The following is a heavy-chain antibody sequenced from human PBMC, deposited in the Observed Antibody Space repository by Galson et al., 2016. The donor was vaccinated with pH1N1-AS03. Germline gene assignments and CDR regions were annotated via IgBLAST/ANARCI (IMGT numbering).Heavy chain of an antibody. CDR1: GASVISGSYY. Sequence: SETLSLTCTVSGASVISGSYYWSWIRQPPGERLEWIGYISYSGSTNYNPSLKSRVAISVDTSNNQFSLRLSSVTAADTAVYFWSSTPYYPFWSGYTPLDFWGQGTLVTVSS. J-gene: IGHJ4*02. D-gene: IGHD3-3*02. CDR3: SSTPYYPFWSGYTPLDF. V-gene: IGHV4-61*01. CDR2: ISYSGST.